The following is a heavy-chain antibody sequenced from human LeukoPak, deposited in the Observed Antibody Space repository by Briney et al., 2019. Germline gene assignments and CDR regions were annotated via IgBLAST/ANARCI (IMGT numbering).Heavy chain of an antibody. J-gene: IGHJ4*02. CDR3: ARDPEVYGGNNVDY. Sequence: GGSLRLSCAASGLTFSSYGMHWVRQAPGKGLEWVAVIWYDGSNKYYADSVKGRFTISRDNSKNTLYLQMNSLRAEDTAVYYCARDPEVYGGNNVDYWGQGTLVTVSS. CDR2: IWYDGSNK. V-gene: IGHV3-33*01. D-gene: IGHD4-23*01. CDR1: GLTFSSYG.